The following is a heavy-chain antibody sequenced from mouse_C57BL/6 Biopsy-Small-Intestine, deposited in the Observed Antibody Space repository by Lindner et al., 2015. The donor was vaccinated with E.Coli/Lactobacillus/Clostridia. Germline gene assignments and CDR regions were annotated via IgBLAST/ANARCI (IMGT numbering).Heavy chain of an antibody. CDR3: ARDRAYSSSTWSGHGLDV. J-gene: IGHJ1*01. Sequence: SVKVSCKASGYTFTNFGISWVRQAPGQGLEWLGWISAFNGYTDLAQKTQGRVTVTTDTSTDTAYLELRSLRSDDTAVYYCARDRAYSSSTWSGHGLDVWGQGTTVTVSS. CDR1: GYTFTNFG. D-gene: IGHD3-3*01. V-gene: IGHV1S126*01. CDR2: ISAFNGYT.